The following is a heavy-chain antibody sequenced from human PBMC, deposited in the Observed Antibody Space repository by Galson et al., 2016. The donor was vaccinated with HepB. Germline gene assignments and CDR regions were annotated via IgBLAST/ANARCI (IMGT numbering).Heavy chain of an antibody. J-gene: IGHJ4*02. Sequence: SLRLSCAVSGFTFGDYAMSWVRQAPGKGLEWVSNIDYSGGATYYADSVKGRFTISRDNSKNTLYLQMNSLRPEDTGVYYCAKVTRTSVATDYWGQGTLVTVSS. CDR2: IDYSGGAT. CDR1: GFTFGDYA. D-gene: IGHD5-12*01. V-gene: IGHV3-23*01. CDR3: AKVTRTSVATDY.